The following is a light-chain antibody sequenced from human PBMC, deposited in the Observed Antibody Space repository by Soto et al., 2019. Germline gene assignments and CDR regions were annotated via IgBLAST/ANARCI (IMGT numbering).Light chain of an antibody. J-gene: IGLJ2*01. CDR1: DTDIGNYNY. V-gene: IGLV2-14*01. Sequence: QSALTQPASVSGSPGQSITISCFGSDTDIGNYNYVSWYQQYPGKVPKLLIYEVVRRPSGISTRFSGSKSGTTASLTISGLQPEDEAHYYCSSYSYLDIPVLLGGGTKATVL. CDR2: EVV. CDR3: SSYSYLDIPVL.